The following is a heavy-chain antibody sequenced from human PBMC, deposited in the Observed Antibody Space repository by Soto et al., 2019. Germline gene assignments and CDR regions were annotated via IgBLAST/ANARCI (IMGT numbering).Heavy chain of an antibody. CDR3: AKAPVRQQLAFFDY. CDR1: GFTFSSYA. D-gene: IGHD6-13*01. V-gene: IGHV3-23*01. J-gene: IGHJ4*02. Sequence: GGSLRLSCAASGFTFSSYAMSWVRQAPGKGLEWVSAISGSGGSTYYADSVKGRFTISRDNSKNTLYLQTNSLRAEDTAVYYCAKAPVRQQLAFFDYWGQGTLVTVSS. CDR2: ISGSGGST.